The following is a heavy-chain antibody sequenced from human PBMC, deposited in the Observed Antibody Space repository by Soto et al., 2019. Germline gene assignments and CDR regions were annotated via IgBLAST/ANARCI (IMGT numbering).Heavy chain of an antibody. V-gene: IGHV3-30*18. CDR3: AKDGYSSSWYLYYYYGMDV. CDR2: ISYDGSNK. CDR1: GFTFSSYG. Sequence: QVQLVESGGGVVQPGRSLRLSCAASGFTFSSYGMHWVRQAPGKGLEWVAVISYDGSNKYYADSVKGRFTISRDNSKNTLYLQMNSLRAEDTAVYYCAKDGYSSSWYLYYYYGMDVW. J-gene: IGHJ6*01. D-gene: IGHD6-13*01.